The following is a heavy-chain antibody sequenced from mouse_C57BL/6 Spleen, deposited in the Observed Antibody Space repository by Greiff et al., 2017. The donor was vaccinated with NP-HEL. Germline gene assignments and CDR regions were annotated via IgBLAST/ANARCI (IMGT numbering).Heavy chain of an antibody. CDR1: GFNIKDDY. D-gene: IGHD2-14*01. CDR2: IDPENGDT. V-gene: IGHV14-4*01. J-gene: IGHJ3*01. CDR3: TTYVRPWFAY. Sequence: EVQLQQSGAELVRPGASVKLSCTASGFNIKDDYMHWVKQRPEQGLEWIGWIDPENGDTEYASKFQGKATITADTSSNTAYLQLSSLTSEDTAVYYCTTYVRPWFAYWGQGTLVTVSA.